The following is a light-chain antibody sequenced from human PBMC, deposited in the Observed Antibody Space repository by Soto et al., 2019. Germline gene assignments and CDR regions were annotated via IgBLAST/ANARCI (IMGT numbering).Light chain of an antibody. V-gene: IGLV2-14*01. CDR3: SSYTRSSLYV. Sequence: QSALTKPSSVSGTPGQSITSSCTGTSSDVGGYNYVTWYQQHPGKAPKLMIYEVTNRPSGVSNRFSGSKSGNTASLTISGVRAEDEADYYCSSYTRSSLYVFGTGTKVTVL. CDR1: SSDVGGYNY. J-gene: IGLJ1*01. CDR2: EVT.